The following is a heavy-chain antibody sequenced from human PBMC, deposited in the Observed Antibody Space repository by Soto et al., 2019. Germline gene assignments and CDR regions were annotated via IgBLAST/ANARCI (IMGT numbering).Heavy chain of an antibody. CDR1: GDSINNTYW. V-gene: IGHV4-4*02. Sequence: QVQLQESGPGLVEPSGTLSLTCFVSGDSINNTYWWSWVRQAPGKGLEWIGEIFHTGGKSSMPSLRDRITLSVATSKNQFSLKLTSVTAADTAVYYCARAVYCTTANCWDDFHYYNIDVWGQGTAVTVSS. CDR2: IFHTGGK. D-gene: IGHD2-2*01. J-gene: IGHJ6*02. CDR3: ARAVYCTTANCWDDFHYYNIDV.